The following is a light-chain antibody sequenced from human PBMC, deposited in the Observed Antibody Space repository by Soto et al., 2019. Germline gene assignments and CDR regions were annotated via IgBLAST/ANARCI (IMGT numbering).Light chain of an antibody. V-gene: IGKV3-20*01. CDR2: GAS. CDR1: QSVSSNY. Sequence: EIVLTQSPGTLSLSPGERATLFCRAGQSVSSNYLAWYQQKSGQAPRLLIYGASSRATGIPDRFSGSGSGTDFTLTISRLEPEDFAVYYCQQYGGSPRTFGQGTKVEIK. CDR3: QQYGGSPRT. J-gene: IGKJ1*01.